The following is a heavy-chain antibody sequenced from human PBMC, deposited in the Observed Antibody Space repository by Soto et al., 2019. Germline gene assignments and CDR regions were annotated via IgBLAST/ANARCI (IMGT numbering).Heavy chain of an antibody. D-gene: IGHD6-19*01. Sequence: GGSLRLSCAASGFTFSSYGMHWVRQAPGKGLEWVAVIWYDGSNKYYADSVKGRFTISRDNSKNTLYLQMNSLRAEDTAVYYCARDFVAGTSGMDVWGQGTTVTVS. CDR1: GFTFSSYG. V-gene: IGHV3-33*01. CDR2: IWYDGSNK. CDR3: ARDFVAGTSGMDV. J-gene: IGHJ6*02.